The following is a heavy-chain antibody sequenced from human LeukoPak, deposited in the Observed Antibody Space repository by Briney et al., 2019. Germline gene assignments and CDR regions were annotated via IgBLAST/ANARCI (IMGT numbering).Heavy chain of an antibody. J-gene: IGHJ4*02. Sequence: PGGSLRLSCAASGFTFSSYAMSWVRQAPGKGLEWVSAISGSGGSTYYADSVKGRFTISRDNSKNTLYLQMNSLRAEDTAVYYCASMVRGVMGYYFDYWGQGTLVTVSS. D-gene: IGHD3-10*01. CDR1: GFTFSSYA. V-gene: IGHV3-23*01. CDR3: ASMVRGVMGYYFDY. CDR2: ISGSGGST.